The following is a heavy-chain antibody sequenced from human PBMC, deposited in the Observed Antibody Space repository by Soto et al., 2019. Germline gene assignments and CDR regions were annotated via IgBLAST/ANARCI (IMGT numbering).Heavy chain of an antibody. CDR2: INHSGST. J-gene: IGHJ4*02. Sequence: QVQLKQWGAGLLKPSETLSLTCAVYGGSFSGYYWSWIRQEPGKGLEWIGEINHSGSTNYNPSLKSRVTISVDTAKNQFSLRLTSVTAADTAVYYCANAQPGFCGGGRGSSIGEDFWGQGTLVTVSS. CDR3: ANAQPGFCGGGRGSSIGEDF. D-gene: IGHD2-15*01. CDR1: GGSFSGYY. V-gene: IGHV4-34*01.